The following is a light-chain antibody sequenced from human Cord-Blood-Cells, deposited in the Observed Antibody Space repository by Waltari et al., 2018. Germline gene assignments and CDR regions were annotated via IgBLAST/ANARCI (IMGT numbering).Light chain of an antibody. Sequence: EIVLTQSPATLSLSPGERATLSCRASQCVSSYLAWYQQQPGQAPRLLIYDASNRATGIPARFSGSGSGTDFTLTISSLEPEDFAVYYCQQRSNWPPFTFGPGTKVDIK. CDR1: QCVSSY. V-gene: IGKV3-11*01. CDR2: DAS. J-gene: IGKJ3*01. CDR3: QQRSNWPPFT.